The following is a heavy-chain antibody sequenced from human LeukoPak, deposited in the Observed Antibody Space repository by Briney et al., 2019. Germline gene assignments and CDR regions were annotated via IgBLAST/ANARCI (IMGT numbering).Heavy chain of an antibody. CDR2: IIPIFGTA. V-gene: IGHV1-69*13. CDR3: ARGGDDYGDYVSWFDP. J-gene: IGHJ5*02. CDR1: GGTFSSYA. D-gene: IGHD4-17*01. Sequence: ASVKVSCKASGGTFSSYAISWVRQAPGQGLEWMGGIIPIFGTANYAQKFQGRGTITADESTSTAYMELSSLRSEDTAVYYCARGGDDYGDYVSWFDPWGQGTLVTVSS.